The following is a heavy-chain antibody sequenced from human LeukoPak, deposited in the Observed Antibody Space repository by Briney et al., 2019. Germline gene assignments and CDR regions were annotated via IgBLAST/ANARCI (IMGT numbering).Heavy chain of an antibody. V-gene: IGHV4-59*08. Sequence: SETLSLTCTVSGGSISSYYWSWIRQPPGKGLEWIGYIYYSGSTNYNPSLKSRVTISVDTSKNQLSLKLSSVTAADTAVYYCARLPYNWNLLAYYGMDVWGQGTTVTVSS. CDR3: ARLPYNWNLLAYYGMDV. D-gene: IGHD1-7*01. J-gene: IGHJ6*02. CDR2: IYYSGST. CDR1: GGSISSYY.